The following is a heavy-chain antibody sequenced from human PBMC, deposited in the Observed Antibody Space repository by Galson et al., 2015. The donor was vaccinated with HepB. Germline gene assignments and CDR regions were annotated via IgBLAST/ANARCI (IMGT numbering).Heavy chain of an antibody. V-gene: IGHV1-3*01. CDR1: GYTFTIYA. D-gene: IGHD1-26*01. Sequence: SVKVSCKASGYTFTIYAMHWVRQAPGQRLEWMGLIDAGNGNTEYSRMFQDRVTITRDTSASIVYMDLSSLRSEDTAVYYCARPLGGGATLGFDYWGQGTLVTVSS. CDR2: IDAGNGNT. J-gene: IGHJ4*02. CDR3: ARPLGGGATLGFDY.